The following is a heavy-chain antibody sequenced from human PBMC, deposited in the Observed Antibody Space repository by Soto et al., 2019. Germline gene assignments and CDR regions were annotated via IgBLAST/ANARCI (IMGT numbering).Heavy chain of an antibody. Sequence: QVQLQESGPGLVKPSQTLSLTCTVSGGSISSGGYYWSWIRQHPGKGLEWIGYIYYSGSTYYNPSLKSRVXTSQDXXKNQFSLKLSSVTAADTAVYYCARGYGSVNWYFDLWGRGTLVTVSS. CDR1: GGSISSGGYY. J-gene: IGHJ2*01. D-gene: IGHD3-10*01. CDR2: IYYSGST. CDR3: ARGYGSVNWYFDL. V-gene: IGHV4-31*03.